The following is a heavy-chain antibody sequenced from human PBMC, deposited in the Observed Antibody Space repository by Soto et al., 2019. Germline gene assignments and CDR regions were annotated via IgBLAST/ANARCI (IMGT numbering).Heavy chain of an antibody. CDR3: ARALTRKVYAIRDCGGGSYYSHWFDP. CDR1: GDSISSYY. CDR2: IYYTGDT. Sequence: SETLSLTCPVSGDSISSYYWSWIRQPPGKGLEWIGYIYYTGDTNYNPSLKSRVTISVDTSKNQFSLKLASVTAADTAVYYCARALTRKVYAIRDCGGGSYYSHWFDPWGQGTLVTVSS. V-gene: IGHV4-59*12. J-gene: IGHJ5*02. D-gene: IGHD2-15*01.